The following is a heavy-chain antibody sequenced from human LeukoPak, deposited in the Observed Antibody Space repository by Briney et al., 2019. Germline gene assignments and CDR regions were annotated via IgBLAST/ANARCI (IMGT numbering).Heavy chain of an antibody. V-gene: IGHV4-59*08. Sequence: SETLSLTCTVSGGSISSYYWSWLRQPPGKGLEWIGYIYYSGSTNYNPSLKSRVAISVDTSKNQFSLKLSSVTAADTAVYYCARHSKGGMATSIFAFDIWGQGTMVTVSS. CDR3: ARHSKGGMATSIFAFDI. CDR2: IYYSGST. CDR1: GGSISSYY. J-gene: IGHJ3*02. D-gene: IGHD5-24*01.